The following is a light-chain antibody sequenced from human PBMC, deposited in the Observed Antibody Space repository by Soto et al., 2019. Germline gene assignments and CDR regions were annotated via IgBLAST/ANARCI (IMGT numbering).Light chain of an antibody. Sequence: QSALTQPPSASGSPGQSVTISCTGTSSDVGAYNYVSWYQQHAGKAPKLVIYDVTKRPSGVPDRFSGSKSANTASLTVSGLHAEDDADYYCSSVASSNTVVFGGGTKLTVL. CDR2: DVT. CDR3: SSVASSNTVV. J-gene: IGLJ2*01. CDR1: SSDVGAYNY. V-gene: IGLV2-8*01.